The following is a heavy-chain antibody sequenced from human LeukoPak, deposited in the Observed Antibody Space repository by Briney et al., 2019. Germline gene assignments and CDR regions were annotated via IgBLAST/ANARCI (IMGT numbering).Heavy chain of an antibody. CDR1: GSTFSSYG. Sequence: GGTLRLSCAASGSTFSSYGMSWVRQAPGKGLEWVSAISGSGGSTYYADSVKGRFTISRDNSKNTLYLQMNSLRAEDTAVYYCAKGFYCSSSTCLDYWGQGTLVTVSS. CDR3: AKGFYCSSSTCLDY. J-gene: IGHJ4*02. V-gene: IGHV3-23*01. CDR2: ISGSGGST. D-gene: IGHD2-2*01.